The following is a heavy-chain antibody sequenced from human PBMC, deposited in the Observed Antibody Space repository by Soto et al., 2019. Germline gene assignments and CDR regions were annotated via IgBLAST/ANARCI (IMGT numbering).Heavy chain of an antibody. CDR1: GFSLSTSGAG. Sequence: QITLKESGPTLVKPTQTLTVTCTFSGFSLSTSGAGVGWIRQSPGKAPEWLALISWKAEKRYNPGLKSRLTISKDTSKNQVVVTMTDLHHVDTATYFCAHRYGGNYYRWYLDSGDQGTLVSVSS. CDR3: AHRYGGNYYRWYLDS. CDR2: ISWKAEK. J-gene: IGHJ4*02. D-gene: IGHD3-10*01. V-gene: IGHV2-5*01.